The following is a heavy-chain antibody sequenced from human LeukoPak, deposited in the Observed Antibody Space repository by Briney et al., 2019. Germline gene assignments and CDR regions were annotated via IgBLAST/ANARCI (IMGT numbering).Heavy chain of an antibody. CDR3: ARARSLGILDAFDI. CDR1: GFTFSSYS. J-gene: IGHJ3*02. CDR2: ISSSSSYI. D-gene: IGHD7-27*01. V-gene: IGHV3-21*01. Sequence: PGGSLRLSCAVSGFTFSSYSMIWVRQAPGRGLEWVSCISSSSSYIYNADSVKGRFTVSRDNAKNSLYLQMNSLRVEDTAVYYCARARSLGILDAFDIWGQGTMVTVSS.